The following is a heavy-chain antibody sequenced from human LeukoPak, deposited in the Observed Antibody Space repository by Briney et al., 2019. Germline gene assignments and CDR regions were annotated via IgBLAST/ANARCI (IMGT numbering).Heavy chain of an antibody. V-gene: IGHV3-74*01. CDR2: INSDGSST. CDR3: ARDSRESGGTRPFDY. D-gene: IGHD1-7*01. CDR1: GFTFSSYW. Sequence: PGGSLRLSCAASGFTFSSYWMHWVRQAPGKGLVWVSRINSDGSSTSYADSVKGRFTISRDNVKNTLYLQMNSLRAEDTAVYYCARDSRESGGTRPFDYWGQGTLVTVSS. J-gene: IGHJ4*02.